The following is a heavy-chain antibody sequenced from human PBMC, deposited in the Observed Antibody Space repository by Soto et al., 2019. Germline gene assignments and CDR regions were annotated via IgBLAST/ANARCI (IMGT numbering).Heavy chain of an antibody. Sequence: PGGSLRLSCVASGFTSSDYGMSWVRQAPGKGPDWVSTVNNAGTNTHYADSVKGRFTISRDNSKTTLYLQMNNLRVDDTAIYYRARDTGGSDEMFDYWSQGTQVTVSS. CDR3: ARDTGGSDEMFDY. CDR1: GFTSSDYG. D-gene: IGHD5-12*01. V-gene: IGHV3-23*01. CDR2: VNNAGTNT. J-gene: IGHJ4*02.